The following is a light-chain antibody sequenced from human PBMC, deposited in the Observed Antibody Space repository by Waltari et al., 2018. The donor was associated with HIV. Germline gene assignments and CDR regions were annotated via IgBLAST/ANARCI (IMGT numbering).Light chain of an antibody. CDR2: WAS. J-gene: IGKJ1*01. CDR1: RTILFDSNNKNY. V-gene: IGKV4-1*01. CDR3: QQYFSTPPT. Sequence: DIVMTQSPDSLPVSLGERATINCKSSRTILFDSNNKNYLAWYQQKPGQPPKVLIYWASTRESGVPDRVSGSGSGTDFTLTISRLQPEDVAVYYCQQYFSTPPTFGQGTRVGI.